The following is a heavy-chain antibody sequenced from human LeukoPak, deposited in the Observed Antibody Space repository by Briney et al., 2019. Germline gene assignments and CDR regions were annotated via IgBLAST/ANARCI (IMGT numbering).Heavy chain of an antibody. Sequence: SETLSLTCTVSGGSITSSNYYWGWIRQPPGKGLEWIANFYYSGSTNYYPSLESRVTISVDTSKNQFSLKLSSVTAADTAVYYCVYYYGSGSVEYWGQGTLVTVSS. V-gene: IGHV4-39*01. J-gene: IGHJ4*02. D-gene: IGHD3-10*01. CDR1: GGSITSSNYY. CDR3: VYYYGSGSVEY. CDR2: FYYSGST.